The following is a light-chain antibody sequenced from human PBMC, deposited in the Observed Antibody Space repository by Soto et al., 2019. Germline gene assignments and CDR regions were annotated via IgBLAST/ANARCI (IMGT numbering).Light chain of an antibody. CDR1: QSVSSSY. J-gene: IGKJ3*01. V-gene: IGKV3-20*01. CDR3: QQYGSSPIT. Sequence: EIVLTQSPGTLSLSPGERATLSCRASQSVSSSYLAWYQQKRGQALRLLIYGASSRATGIPDRFSGSGSGTDFTLTISRLEPEDFAVYYCQQYGSSPITFGPGTKVDIK. CDR2: GAS.